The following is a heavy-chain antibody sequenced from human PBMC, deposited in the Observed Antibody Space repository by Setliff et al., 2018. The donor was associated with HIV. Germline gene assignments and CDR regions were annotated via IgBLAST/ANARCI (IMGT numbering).Heavy chain of an antibody. D-gene: IGHD3-3*01. Sequence: ASVQVSCKASGYTFTSYYMNWVRQAPGQGLEWMGIINPSGGSSTYAQKFQGRVAMTRDTSTSTVYMELSSLRSEDTAVYYCARDRVRITIFGANDASDIWGQGTMVTVSS. CDR1: GYTFTSYY. J-gene: IGHJ3*02. V-gene: IGHV1-46*01. CDR2: INPSGGSS. CDR3: ARDRVRITIFGANDASDI.